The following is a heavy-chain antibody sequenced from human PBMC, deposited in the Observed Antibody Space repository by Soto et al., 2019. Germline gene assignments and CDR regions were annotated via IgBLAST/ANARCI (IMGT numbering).Heavy chain of an antibody. V-gene: IGHV3-7*04. D-gene: IGHD3-10*01. Sequence: PGGSLRLPCAASGFTFSSYWMSWVRQAPGKALEWVANIKQDGSEKYYVDSVKGRFTISRDNAKNSLYLQMNSLRAEDTAVYYCVRAPDPYYYGSGNGPWGQGTLVSVS. CDR1: GFTFSSYW. CDR3: VRAPDPYYYGSGNGP. J-gene: IGHJ5*02. CDR2: IKQDGSEK.